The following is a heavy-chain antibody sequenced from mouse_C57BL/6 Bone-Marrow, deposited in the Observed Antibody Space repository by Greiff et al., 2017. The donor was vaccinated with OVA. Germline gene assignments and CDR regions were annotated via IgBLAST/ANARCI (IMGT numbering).Heavy chain of an antibody. V-gene: IGHV3-6*01. J-gene: IGHJ2*01. Sequence: EVKLQESGPGLVKPSQSLSLTCSVPGYSITSGYYWHWIRQFPGNKLEWMGYISYDGSNNYNPSLKNRISITRDTSKNQFFLKLNSVTTEDTATYYCARGDYGSTFDYWGQGTTLTVSS. CDR3: ARGDYGSTFDY. D-gene: IGHD1-1*01. CDR1: GYSITSGYY. CDR2: ISYDGSN.